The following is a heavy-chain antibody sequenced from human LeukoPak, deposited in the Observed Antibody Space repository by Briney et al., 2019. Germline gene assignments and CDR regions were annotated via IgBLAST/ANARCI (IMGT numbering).Heavy chain of an antibody. J-gene: IGHJ5*02. CDR1: GGSISSHY. V-gene: IGHV4-59*11. D-gene: IGHD3-10*01. CDR2: IYYSGST. Sequence: SETLSLTCTVSGGSISSHYWSWIRQPLGKGLEWLGYIYYSGSTNYTPSLKSRVTISVDTSKNQFSLKLSSVPAADPAVYYCARAGQDYYASGSRVKWFDPWGQGTLVTVSS. CDR3: ARAGQDYYASGSRVKWFDP.